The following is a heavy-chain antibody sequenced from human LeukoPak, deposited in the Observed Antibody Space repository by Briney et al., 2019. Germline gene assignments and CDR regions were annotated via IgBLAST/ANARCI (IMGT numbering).Heavy chain of an antibody. CDR2: INPNSGGT. J-gene: IGHJ3*02. V-gene: IGHV1-2*04. D-gene: IGHD2-15*01. CDR1: GYTFTTYY. Sequence: ASVKVSCKASGYTFTTYYMHWVRQAPGQGLEWMGWINPNSGGTNYAQKFQGWVTMTRDTSISTAYMELSRLRSDDTAVYYCARGVVAAPYALDIWGQGTMVTVSS. CDR3: ARGVVAAPYALDI.